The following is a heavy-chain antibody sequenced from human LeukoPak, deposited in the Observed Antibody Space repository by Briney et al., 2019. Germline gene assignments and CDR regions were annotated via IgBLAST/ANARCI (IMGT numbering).Heavy chain of an antibody. Sequence: SETLSLTCSVSGGSISSSRYYWGWIRQPPGKGLEWIGSIFYSGSTYSNPSLKSRVTVSLDTSKNQFSLKLSSVTAADTAVYYCAGVGRYFDWFGLETDYYYYMDVWGKGTTVTVSS. J-gene: IGHJ6*03. CDR2: IFYSGST. CDR1: GGSISSSRYY. V-gene: IGHV4-39*07. CDR3: AGVGRYFDWFGLETDYYYYMDV. D-gene: IGHD3-9*01.